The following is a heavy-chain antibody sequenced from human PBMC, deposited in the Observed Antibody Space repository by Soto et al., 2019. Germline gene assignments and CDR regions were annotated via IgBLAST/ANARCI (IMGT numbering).Heavy chain of an antibody. J-gene: IGHJ3*02. CDR3: AKDRGADSSRLTVDAFDI. Sequence: EVQLVESGGGLVQPGRSLRLSCAASGFTFDDYAMHWVRQAPGKGLEWVSGISWNSGSIGYADSVKGRFTISRDNAKNSLYLQMNSLRAEDTALYYCAKDRGADSSRLTVDAFDIWGQGTMVTVSS. V-gene: IGHV3-9*01. CDR2: ISWNSGSI. CDR1: GFTFDDYA. D-gene: IGHD6-13*01.